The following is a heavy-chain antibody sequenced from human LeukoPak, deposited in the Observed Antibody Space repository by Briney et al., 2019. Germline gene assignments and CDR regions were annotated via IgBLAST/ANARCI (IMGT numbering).Heavy chain of an antibody. CDR2: IIPILGIG. Sequence: SVKVSCKASGGTFSSYAIRWVRQAPGQGLEWMGGIIPILGIGNYAQKFQGRVTVTRDTSISTAYMELSRLRSDDTAVYFCARNSSDESTYSWGQGTLVTVSS. CDR3: ARNSSDESTYS. V-gene: IGHV1-69*04. J-gene: IGHJ4*02. D-gene: IGHD2-21*01. CDR1: GGTFSSYA.